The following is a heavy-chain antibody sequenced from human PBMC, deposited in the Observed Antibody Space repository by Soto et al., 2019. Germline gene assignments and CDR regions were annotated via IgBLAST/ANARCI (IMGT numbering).Heavy chain of an antibody. CDR2: ISGSGGST. D-gene: IGHD2-2*01. V-gene: IGHV3-23*01. CDR1: GFTFSSYA. J-gene: IGHJ3*02. CDR3: AILIVVVPAARDAFDI. Sequence: GGSLRLSCAASGFTFSSYAMSWVRQAPGKGLEWVSAISGSGGSTYYADSVKGRFTISRDNSKNTLYLQMNSLRAEDTAVYYCAILIVVVPAARDAFDIWGQGTMVTVSS.